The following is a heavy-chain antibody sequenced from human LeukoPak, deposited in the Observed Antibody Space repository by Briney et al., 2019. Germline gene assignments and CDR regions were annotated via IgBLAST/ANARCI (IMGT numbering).Heavy chain of an antibody. D-gene: IGHD3-10*01. Sequence: EASVKVSCKASGYTFTGYYMHWVRQAPGQGLEWMGWINPNSGGTNYAQKFQGRVTMTRDTSISTAYMELSRLRSDDTAVYYCARDRKAKNYYYGSGTIPPLIIDYWGQGTLVTVSS. CDR3: ARDRKAKNYYYGSGTIPPLIIDY. CDR2: INPNSGGT. J-gene: IGHJ4*02. CDR1: GYTFTGYY. V-gene: IGHV1-2*02.